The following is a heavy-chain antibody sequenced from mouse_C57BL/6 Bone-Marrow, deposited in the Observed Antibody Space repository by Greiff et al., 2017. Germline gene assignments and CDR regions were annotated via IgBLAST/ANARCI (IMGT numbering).Heavy chain of an antibody. CDR1: GYTFTDYY. CDR3: ARDDGYYWYFDV. J-gene: IGHJ1*03. V-gene: IGHV1-75*01. CDR2: IFPGSGST. D-gene: IGHD2-3*01. Sequence: VQLQQSGPELVKPGASVKISCKASGYTFTDYYINWVKQRPGQGLEWIGWIFPGSGSTYYNEKFKGKATLTVDNSSSTAYMLLSSLTSEDSAVYLCARDDGYYWYFDVWGTGTTVTVSS.